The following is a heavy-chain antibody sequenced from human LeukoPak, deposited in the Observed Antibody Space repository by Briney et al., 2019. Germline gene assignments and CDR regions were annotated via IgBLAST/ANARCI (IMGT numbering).Heavy chain of an antibody. CDR2: INHSGST. J-gene: IGHJ2*01. D-gene: IGHD3-9*01. CDR3: ARNPADILTYWYFDL. V-gene: IGHV4-34*01. CDR1: GGSFSGYY. Sequence: PSETLSLTCAVYGGSFSGYYWSWIRQPPGKGLEWIGEINHSGSTNYNPSLKSRVTISVDTSKNQFSLKLSSVTAADTAVYYCARNPADILTYWYFDLWGRGTLVTVSS.